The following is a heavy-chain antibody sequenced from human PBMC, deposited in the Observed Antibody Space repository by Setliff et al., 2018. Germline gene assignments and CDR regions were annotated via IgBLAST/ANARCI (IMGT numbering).Heavy chain of an antibody. CDR1: GGSISSYY. Sequence: SETLSLTCTVSGGSISSYYWSWIRQPAGKGLEWIGCIYTSGSTNYNPSLKSRVTMSVDTSKNQFSLKLSSVTAADTVVYYCARGIITMVRGVITFSYYFDYWGQGTLVTVSS. D-gene: IGHD3-10*01. CDR3: ARGIITMVRGVITFSYYFDY. V-gene: IGHV4-4*07. J-gene: IGHJ4*02. CDR2: IYTSGST.